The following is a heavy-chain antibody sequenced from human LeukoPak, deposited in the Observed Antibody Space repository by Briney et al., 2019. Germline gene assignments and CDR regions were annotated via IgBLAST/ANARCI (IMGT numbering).Heavy chain of an antibody. CDR1: GGTFSSYA. Sequence: ASVKVSCKASGGTFSSYAISWVRQAPGQGLEWMGRIIPILGIANYAQKFQGRVTITADKSTSTAYMELSSLRSEDTAVYYCARDLDYYDSSGYVNYWGQGTLVTVSS. V-gene: IGHV1-69*04. CDR3: ARDLDYYDSSGYVNY. CDR2: IIPILGIA. D-gene: IGHD3-22*01. J-gene: IGHJ4*02.